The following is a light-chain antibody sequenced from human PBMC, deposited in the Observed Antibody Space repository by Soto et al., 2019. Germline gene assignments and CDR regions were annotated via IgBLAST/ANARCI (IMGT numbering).Light chain of an antibody. V-gene: IGLV2-11*01. Sequence: QSVLTQPRSVSGSPGQSVTISCTGTGNDVGAYNYVSWYQQHPGRPPKLLIYGVVRWPSGVPDRFSGSKSGNTASLTISGLQAEDEAAYFCCSHAGGYTYLFGTGTKVTVL. CDR1: GNDVGAYNY. CDR3: CSHAGGYTYL. J-gene: IGLJ1*01. CDR2: GVV.